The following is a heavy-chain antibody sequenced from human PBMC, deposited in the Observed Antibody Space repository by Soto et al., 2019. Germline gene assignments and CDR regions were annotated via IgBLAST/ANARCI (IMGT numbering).Heavy chain of an antibody. CDR1: GGTFSSYT. J-gene: IGHJ4*02. CDR2: IIPILGIA. D-gene: IGHD2-2*02. V-gene: IGHV1-69*02. CDR3: AMEYCSATSCYKDY. Sequence: QVQLVQSGAEVKKPGSSVKVSCTASGGTFSSYTISWVRQAPGQGLEWMGRIIPILGIANYAQKVQGRVTLTADKSTSTAYMELSSLRSEDTAVYYCAMEYCSATSCYKDYWGQGTLVTVSS.